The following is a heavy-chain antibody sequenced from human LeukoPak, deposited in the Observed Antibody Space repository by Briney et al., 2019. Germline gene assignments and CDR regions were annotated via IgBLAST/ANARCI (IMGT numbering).Heavy chain of an antibody. D-gene: IGHD2-15*01. Sequence: ESGPTLVNPTQTLTLTRSFSGFSLSSSGMRVNWIRQPPGKALEWLARIDWDDSEFYNSSLRTRLTISKDTSKNQVVLTMTNMDPVDTATYYCARSGWSQTQLDFWGQGTLVTVSS. CDR3: ARSGWSQTQLDF. V-gene: IGHV2-70*04. CDR1: GFSLSSSGMR. J-gene: IGHJ4*02. CDR2: IDWDDSE.